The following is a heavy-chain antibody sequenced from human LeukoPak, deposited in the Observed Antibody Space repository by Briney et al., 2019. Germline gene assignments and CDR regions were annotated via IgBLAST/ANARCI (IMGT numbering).Heavy chain of an antibody. CDR3: AKDQSGSSYYFDY. D-gene: IGHD1-26*01. Sequence: QPGRSLRLSCAASGFTFSSYGMHWVRQAPGKGLEGVAVIWYDGSNKYYADSVKGRFTISRDNSKNTLYLQMNSLRAEDTAVYYCAKDQSGSSYYFDYWGQGTLSPSP. J-gene: IGHJ4*02. CDR1: GFTFSSYG. V-gene: IGHV3-33*06. CDR2: IWYDGSNK.